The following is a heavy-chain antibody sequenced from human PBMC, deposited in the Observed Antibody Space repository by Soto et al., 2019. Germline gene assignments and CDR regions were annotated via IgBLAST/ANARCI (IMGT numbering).Heavy chain of an antibody. V-gene: IGHV3-15*01. J-gene: IGHJ3*02. CDR3: TTVGNYDILAGYYNGAFDI. CDR1: GFTFSNAW. Sequence: PGGSLRLSCAASGFTFSNAWMSWVRQAPGKGLEWVGRIKSKTDGGTTDYAAPVKGRFTISRDDSKNTLYLQMNSLKTEDTAVYYCTTVGNYDILAGYYNGAFDIWGQGTMVTVSS. D-gene: IGHD3-9*01. CDR2: IKSKTDGGTT.